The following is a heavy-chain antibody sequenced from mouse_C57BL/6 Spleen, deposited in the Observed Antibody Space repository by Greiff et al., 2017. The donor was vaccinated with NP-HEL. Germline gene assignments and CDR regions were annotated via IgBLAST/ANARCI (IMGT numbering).Heavy chain of an antibody. Sequence: EVQLQQSGPELVKPGASVKISCKASGYSFTGYYMNWVKQSPEKSLEWIGEINPSTGGTTYNQKFKAKATLTVDISSSTAYMQLKSLTSEDSAVYDGARSGAGDYFDYWGQGTTLTVAS. CDR2: INPSTGGT. CDR1: GYSFTGYY. D-gene: IGHD3-3*01. J-gene: IGHJ2*01. CDR3: ARSGAGDYFDY. V-gene: IGHV1-42*01.